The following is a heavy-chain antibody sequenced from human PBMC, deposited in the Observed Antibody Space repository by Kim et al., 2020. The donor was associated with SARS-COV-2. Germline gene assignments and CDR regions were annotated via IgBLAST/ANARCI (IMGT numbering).Heavy chain of an antibody. J-gene: IGHJ5*02. CDR3: AKASKTAIVYFDP. CDR1: GGSIIGEY. V-gene: IGHV4-59*13. Sequence: SETLSLTCSVSGGSIIGEYWTWIRQPPGKGLEWIGYIYNTGSTKYNPSLKSRLTISLDKSKNQFSLNLTSVTSADTAVYFCAKASKTAIVYFDPWGQGALVTVSS. CDR2: IYNTGST. D-gene: IGHD5-18*01.